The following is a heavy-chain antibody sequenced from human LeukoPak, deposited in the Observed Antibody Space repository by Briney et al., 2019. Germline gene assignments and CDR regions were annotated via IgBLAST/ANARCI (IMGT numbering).Heavy chain of an antibody. Sequence: SETLSLTCTVSGGSISSSSYYWGWIRQPPGKGLEWIGSIYYSGSTYYNPSLKSRVTISVDTSKNQFSLKLSSVTAADTAVYYCAIRPYSSSWYDDYFDYWGQGTLVTVSS. D-gene: IGHD6-13*01. CDR3: AIRPYSSSWYDDYFDY. CDR1: GGSISSSSYY. CDR2: IYYSGST. V-gene: IGHV4-39*01. J-gene: IGHJ4*02.